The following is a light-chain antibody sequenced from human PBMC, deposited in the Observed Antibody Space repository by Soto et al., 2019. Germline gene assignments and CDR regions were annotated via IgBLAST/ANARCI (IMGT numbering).Light chain of an antibody. J-gene: IGLJ2*01. Sequence: QLVLTQSPSASASLGASVRLTCTLSSRHSNYAIAWHQQQPEKGPRYLMKLNSDGSHSNGDGIPDRFSGSSSGAERYLTISSLHSEDEADYYCQTWATGIRIFGGGTKLTV. CDR2: LNSDGSH. V-gene: IGLV4-69*01. CDR3: QTWATGIRI. CDR1: SRHSNYA.